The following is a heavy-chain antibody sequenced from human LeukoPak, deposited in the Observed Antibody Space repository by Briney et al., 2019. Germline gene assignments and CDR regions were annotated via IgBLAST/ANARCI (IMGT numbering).Heavy chain of an antibody. D-gene: IGHD2-15*01. J-gene: IGHJ4*02. Sequence: PGGSLRLSCAASGFTFSSYSVNWVRQAPGKGLEWVSSISSSSGYIYYADSVKGRFTISRDNAKSSLYLQMNSLRAEDTAVYYCARDRLQSGSDYWGQGTLVTVSS. CDR3: ARDRLQSGSDY. CDR1: GFTFSSYS. V-gene: IGHV3-21*01. CDR2: ISSSSGYI.